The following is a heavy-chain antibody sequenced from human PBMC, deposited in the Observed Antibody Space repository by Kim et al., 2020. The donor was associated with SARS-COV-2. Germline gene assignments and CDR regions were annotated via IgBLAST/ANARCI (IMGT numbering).Heavy chain of an antibody. CDR3: AKDHPSSGWPTFDS. D-gene: IGHD6-19*01. Sequence: YANSVKGRFTVSIDITNDTLYLQMNGLRADDTALYYCAKDHPSSGWPTFDSWGQGTLVAVSS. V-gene: IGHV3-23*05. J-gene: IGHJ4*02.